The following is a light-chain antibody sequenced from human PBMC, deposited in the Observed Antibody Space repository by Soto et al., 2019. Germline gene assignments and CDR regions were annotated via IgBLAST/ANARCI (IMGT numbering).Light chain of an antibody. V-gene: IGLV2-14*01. CDR2: EVT. CDR1: SSDVSSYKY. Sequence: QSALTQPASVSGSPGQSVTISCTGTSSDVSSYKYVSWYQQHPGKAPKLLIYEVTNRPSGVSDRFSGSKSGNTASLTISGLQAEDEADYYCSSYTSSNSPYVFGTGTKATVL. J-gene: IGLJ1*01. CDR3: SSYTSSNSPYV.